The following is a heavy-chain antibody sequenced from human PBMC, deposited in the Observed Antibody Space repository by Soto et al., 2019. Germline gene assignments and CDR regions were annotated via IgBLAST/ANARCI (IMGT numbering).Heavy chain of an antibody. CDR2: ISSSSSYI. V-gene: IGHV3-21*01. CDR1: GFTFISYS. D-gene: IGHD1-1*01. J-gene: IGHJ4*02. Sequence: PGGSLRLSCASSGFTFISYSMNWVRQAPGKGLEWVSSISSSSSYIYYADSVKGRFTISRDNAKNSLYLQMNSLRAEDTAVYYCARARGTTGTCFDYWGQGTLVTVSS. CDR3: ARARGTTGTCFDY.